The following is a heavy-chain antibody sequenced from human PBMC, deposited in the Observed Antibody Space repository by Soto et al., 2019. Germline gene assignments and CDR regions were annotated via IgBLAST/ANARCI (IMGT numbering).Heavy chain of an antibody. V-gene: IGHV1-69*01. D-gene: IGHD3-10*01. Sequence: QVQLVQSGAEVKKPGSSVKVSCKASGGTFSSYAISWVRQAPGQGLEWMGGIIPIFGTANYAQKFQGRVTITADESTSTAYMELSSLRSEDTAVYYCARMRDYYGSGSYRGYNWFDPWGQGTLVTVSS. CDR1: GGTFSSYA. CDR2: IIPIFGTA. J-gene: IGHJ5*02. CDR3: ARMRDYYGSGSYRGYNWFDP.